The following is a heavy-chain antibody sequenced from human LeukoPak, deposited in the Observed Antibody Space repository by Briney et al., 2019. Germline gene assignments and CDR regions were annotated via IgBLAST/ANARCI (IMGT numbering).Heavy chain of an antibody. CDR2: INSDGSST. CDR1: GFTFSSYW. CDR3: ARVYSIGHYDSSGYCHDAFDI. V-gene: IGHV3-74*01. Sequence: GGSLRLSCAASGFTFSSYWMHWVRQAPGKGLVWVSRINSDGSSTSYADSVKGRFTISRDNAKNTLYLQMNSLRAEDTAVYYCARVYSIGHYDSSGYCHDAFDIWGQGTMVTVSS. J-gene: IGHJ3*02. D-gene: IGHD3-22*01.